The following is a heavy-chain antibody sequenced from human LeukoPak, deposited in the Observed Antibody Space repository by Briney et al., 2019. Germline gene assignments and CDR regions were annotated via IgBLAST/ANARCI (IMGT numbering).Heavy chain of an antibody. Sequence: WASVKVSCKASGGTFSSYAISWVRQAPGQGLEWMGRIIPILGIANYAQKFQGRVTITADKSTSTAYMELSSLRSEDTAVYYCARGPHDSSGYYFHYFDYWGQGTLVTVSS. CDR1: GGTFSSYA. CDR3: ARGPHDSSGYYFHYFDY. D-gene: IGHD3-22*01. J-gene: IGHJ4*02. CDR2: IIPILGIA. V-gene: IGHV1-69*04.